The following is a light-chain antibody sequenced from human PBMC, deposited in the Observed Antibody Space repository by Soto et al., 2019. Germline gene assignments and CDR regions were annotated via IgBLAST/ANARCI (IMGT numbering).Light chain of an antibody. CDR3: QQYRDNWT. CDR1: QSISSW. V-gene: IGKV1-5*03. Sequence: DIQMTQSPSTLSASVGDRVTITCRASQSISSWLAWYQQKPGPAPKLLIYEASTLQSGAPSRFSGSGSGTEFTLTISSLPPDDSATYYCQQYRDNWTFGQGTKVEIK. J-gene: IGKJ1*01. CDR2: EAS.